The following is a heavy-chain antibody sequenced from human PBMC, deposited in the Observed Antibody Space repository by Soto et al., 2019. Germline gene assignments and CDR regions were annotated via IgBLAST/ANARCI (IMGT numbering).Heavy chain of an antibody. Sequence: QVQLVESGGGVVQPGRSLRLSCAASGFTFSSYAMHWVRQAPGKGLEWVAVMSYDGSNKYYADSVKGRFTISRDNSKNTLYLQMNSQRAEDTAVYYCARDKSPYSSGWHNRHFDYWGKGTLVTVSS. CDR2: MSYDGSNK. J-gene: IGHJ4*02. CDR3: ARDKSPYSSGWHNRHFDY. CDR1: GFTFSSYA. V-gene: IGHV3-30-3*01. D-gene: IGHD6-19*01.